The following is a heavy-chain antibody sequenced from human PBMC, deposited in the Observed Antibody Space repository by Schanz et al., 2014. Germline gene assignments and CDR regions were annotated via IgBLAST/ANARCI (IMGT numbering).Heavy chain of an antibody. CDR2: ISDSGDST. D-gene: IGHD6-19*01. V-gene: IGHV3-11*04. Sequence: QAQLVESGGGVVQPGRSLRLSCAASGFTFSDYYMTWIRQAPGKGLEWVSDISDSGDSTHYADSVKGRFTISRDNSKNTLYLQVNSLRDEDTAVYYCVRDLISSGWYGWGQGTLVTVSS. J-gene: IGHJ4*02. CDR1: GFTFSDYY. CDR3: VRDLISSGWYG.